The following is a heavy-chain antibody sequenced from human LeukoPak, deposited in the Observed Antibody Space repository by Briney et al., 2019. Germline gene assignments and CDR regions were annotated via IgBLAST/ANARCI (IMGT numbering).Heavy chain of an antibody. V-gene: IGHV3-9*01. CDR1: GFIFDDYA. J-gene: IGHJ4*02. CDR2: ISWNSGSR. Sequence: GGSLRLSCAASGFIFDDYAMYWVRQAPGKGLEWVSSISWNSGSRVYADSVKGRFTISRDNSKNTLYLQMNSLRAEDTAVYYCAKGTYYFDYWGQGTLVTVSS. CDR3: AKGTYYFDY.